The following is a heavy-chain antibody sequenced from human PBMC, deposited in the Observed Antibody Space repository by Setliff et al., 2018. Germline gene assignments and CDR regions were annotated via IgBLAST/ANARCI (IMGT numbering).Heavy chain of an antibody. CDR1: GFNFRAYS. CDR2: IVQDSSPL. V-gene: IGHV3-21*01. J-gene: IGHJ4*02. Sequence: GGSLRLSCETSGFNFRAYSLSWVRQAPGKGLEWVSGIVQDSSPLYADSVKGRFTISRDNAKNSLYLQLNSLRAEDTAVYYCARAKGTTMATQYFDYWGQGTLVTVSS. CDR3: ARAKGTTMATQYFDY. D-gene: IGHD3-10*01.